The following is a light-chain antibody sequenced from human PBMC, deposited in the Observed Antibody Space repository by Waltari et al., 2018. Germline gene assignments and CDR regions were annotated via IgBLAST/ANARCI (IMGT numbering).Light chain of an antibody. J-gene: IGKJ1*01. CDR3: QKYVNLPAT. CDR1: QGVGRY. Sequence: EIVLTQSPGTLSLSPGERATLSCRASQGVGRYLAWYQQKPGLAPRLLIYAASTRATGIPDRFSGSGSGTDFSLTISRRESEDFAVYYCQKYVNLPATFGQGTKVEIK. CDR2: AAS. V-gene: IGKV3-20*01.